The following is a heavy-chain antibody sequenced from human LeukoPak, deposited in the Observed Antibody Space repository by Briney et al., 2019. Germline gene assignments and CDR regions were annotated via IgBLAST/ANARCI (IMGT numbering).Heavy chain of an antibody. CDR1: GYSISSGYY. V-gene: IGHV4-38-2*02. J-gene: IGHJ4*02. D-gene: IGHD3-22*01. CDR3: ARLYDSSGYGRNFDY. CDR2: IYHGGRA. Sequence: SETLSLTCIVSGYSISSGYYWGWIRQRPGKGLEWIGSIYHGGRAYYNPSLKTRVNISVESSENQFSLKLRSVTATDTAVYYCARLYDSSGYGRNFDYWGQGTLVTVSS.